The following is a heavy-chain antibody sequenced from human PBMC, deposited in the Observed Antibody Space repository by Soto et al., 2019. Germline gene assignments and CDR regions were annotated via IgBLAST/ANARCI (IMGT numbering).Heavy chain of an antibody. CDR3: ARRAAGSGYFDY. CDR2: IYYSGST. V-gene: IGHV4-31*01. Sequence: QVQLQESGPGLVKPSQTLSLTCTVFGGSISSGGHYWSWIRHHPGKGLEWIGYIYYSGSTYYNPSFQSQVTIALDTSKSQFSLKLTSVTAADTAVYYCARRAAGSGYFDYWGQGTLVTVSS. CDR1: GGSISSGGHY. J-gene: IGHJ4*02. D-gene: IGHD3-22*01.